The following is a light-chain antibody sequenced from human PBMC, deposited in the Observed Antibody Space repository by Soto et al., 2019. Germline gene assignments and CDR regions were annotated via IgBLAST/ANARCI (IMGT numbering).Light chain of an antibody. Sequence: IQVPQSTSSLSASVGDRVTITCRASQGISNELGWYQQRPGKAPKVLIYGASNLQSGVPSRFSGSASGTDFTLTISSLQPEDFATYYCLQDYTYPWTFGQGTKVDIK. V-gene: IGKV1-6*01. CDR1: QGISNE. CDR3: LQDYTYPWT. CDR2: GAS. J-gene: IGKJ1*01.